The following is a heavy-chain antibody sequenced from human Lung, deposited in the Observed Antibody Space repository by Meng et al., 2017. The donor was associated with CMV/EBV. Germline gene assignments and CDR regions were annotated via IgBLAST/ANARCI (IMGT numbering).Heavy chain of an antibody. CDR1: GFIVSSTY. J-gene: IGHJ3*02. CDR2: IYSGGTT. CDR3: ARSILSNGFDAFDI. Sequence: SXEASGFIVSSTYMSWVRQAPGKGLEWVSVIYSGGTTFKANSVKGRFTISRDNSKNTLFLQMNRLRAEDTAVYYCARSILSNGFDAFDIWGQGTXVTVSS. V-gene: IGHV3-53*01. D-gene: IGHD2/OR15-2a*01.